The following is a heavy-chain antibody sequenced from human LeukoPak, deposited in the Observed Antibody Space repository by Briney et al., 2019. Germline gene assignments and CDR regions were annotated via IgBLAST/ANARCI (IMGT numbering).Heavy chain of an antibody. CDR2: ISDSGGTT. Sequence: PGGSLRLSCAASGFTFSTYAMSWVRQAPGKGLEWVSGISDSGGTTYYADSVKGRFTISRDNSKNTLYLQMNSLRAEDTAVYYCAKRSYRVDSFTDYWGQGTLVTVSS. CDR1: GFTFSTYA. J-gene: IGHJ4*02. D-gene: IGHD5-12*01. CDR3: AKRSYRVDSFTDY. V-gene: IGHV3-23*01.